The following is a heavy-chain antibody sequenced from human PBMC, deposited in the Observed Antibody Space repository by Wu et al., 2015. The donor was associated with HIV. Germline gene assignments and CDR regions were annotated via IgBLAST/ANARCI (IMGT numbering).Heavy chain of an antibody. Sequence: QVQLVQSGAEVKKPGSSVKVSCKASGGTFSNYVISWVRQAPGQGLEWMGGIIPIFGTANYAQKFQGRVTITADESTSTAYMELSSLRSEDTAVYYCARARSGELLNYYGMDVWGQGDHGHRLL. CDR1: GGTFSNYV. D-gene: IGHD1-26*01. CDR2: IIPIFGTA. CDR3: ARARSGELLNYYGMDV. J-gene: IGHJ6*02. V-gene: IGHV1-69*12.